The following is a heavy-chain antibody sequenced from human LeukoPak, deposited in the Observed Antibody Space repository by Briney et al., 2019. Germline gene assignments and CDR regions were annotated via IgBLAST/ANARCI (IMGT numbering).Heavy chain of an antibody. CDR3: ARHGKGVTYFYTFDI. Sequence: SETLSLTCTASGGSLTSYYWSWIRQPPGKGLEWIGYIYASGGTNYNPSLKSRVTISVDTSKNQFSLKLSSVTAADTAVYYCARHGKGVTYFYTFDIWGQGTVVAVSS. D-gene: IGHD2/OR15-2a*01. CDR1: GGSLTSYY. V-gene: IGHV4-4*09. J-gene: IGHJ3*02. CDR2: IYASGGT.